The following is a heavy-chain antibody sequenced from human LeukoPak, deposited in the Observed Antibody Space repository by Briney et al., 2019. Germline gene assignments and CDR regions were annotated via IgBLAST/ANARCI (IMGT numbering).Heavy chain of an antibody. J-gene: IGHJ4*02. CDR2: ISYDGSNK. Sequence: QAGGSLRLSCAASGFTFSSYAMHWVRQAPGKGLEWVAVISYDGSNKYYADSVKGRFTISRDNSKNTLYLQMNSLRAEDTAVYYCAKDIVVGGNSGDPIDYWGQGTLVTVSS. CDR1: GFTFSSYA. V-gene: IGHV3-30-3*01. CDR3: AKDIVVGGNSGDPIDY. D-gene: IGHD2-21*02.